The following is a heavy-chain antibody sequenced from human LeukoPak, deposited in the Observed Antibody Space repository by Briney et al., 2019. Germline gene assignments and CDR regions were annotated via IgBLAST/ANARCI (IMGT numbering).Heavy chain of an antibody. CDR1: EFTFSSYG. CDR3: AKDPIVGATQYYYYYMDV. Sequence: GGSLRLSCAASEFTFSSYGMHWVRQAPGKGLEWVAFIRYDGSNKYYADSLKGRFTISRDNSKHTLYLQMNSLRAEDTAVYYCAKDPIVGATQYYYYYMDVWGKGTTVTISS. J-gene: IGHJ6*03. CDR2: IRYDGSNK. D-gene: IGHD1-26*01. V-gene: IGHV3-30*02.